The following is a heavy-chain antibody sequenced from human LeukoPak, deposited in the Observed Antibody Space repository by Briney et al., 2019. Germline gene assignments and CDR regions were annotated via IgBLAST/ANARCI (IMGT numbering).Heavy chain of an antibody. CDR2: IYSGGST. D-gene: IGHD3-10*01. CDR1: GFTVRSNY. V-gene: IGHV3-66*01. CDR3: ATEPTMVRGVISRSYYYGMDV. Sequence: GGSLRLSCAASGFTVRSNYMSWVRQAPGKGLEWVSVIYSGGSTYYADSVKGRFTISRDNSKNTRYLQMNSLRAEDTAVYYCATEPTMVRGVISRSYYYGMDVWGQGTTVTVSS. J-gene: IGHJ6*02.